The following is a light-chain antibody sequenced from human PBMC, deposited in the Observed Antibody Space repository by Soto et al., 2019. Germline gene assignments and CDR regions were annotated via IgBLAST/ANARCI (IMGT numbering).Light chain of an antibody. Sequence: DIQMTQSTSILSASVGDKVTITFRASQSISSWLAWYQQKPGKAPKLLIYDASSLESGVPSRFSGSGSGTEFTLTISSLQPDDFATYYCQQYNSYSTFGQGTKV. CDR2: DAS. J-gene: IGKJ1*01. V-gene: IGKV1-5*01. CDR3: QQYNSYST. CDR1: QSISSW.